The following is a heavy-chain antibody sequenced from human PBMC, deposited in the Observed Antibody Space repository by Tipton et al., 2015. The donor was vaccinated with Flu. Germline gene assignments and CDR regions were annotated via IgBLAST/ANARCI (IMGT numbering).Heavy chain of an antibody. J-gene: IGHJ4*02. V-gene: IGHV3-74*01. D-gene: IGHD5-24*01. Sequence: SLRLSCAASGFTFSAYWMYWVRQVPGKGLEWVSRTNSDGAGSLYADSVRGRFTISRDNAKNTLYLQMNSLRAEDTAVYYCAREDGYLGGGALDFWGQGVLVTVSS. CDR1: GFTFSAYW. CDR2: TNSDGAGS. CDR3: AREDGYLGGGALDF.